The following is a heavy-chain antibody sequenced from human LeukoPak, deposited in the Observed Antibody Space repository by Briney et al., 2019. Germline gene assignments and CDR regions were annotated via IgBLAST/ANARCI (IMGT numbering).Heavy chain of an antibody. V-gene: IGHV3-7*03. Sequence: GGSLRLSCAASGFTFSSYWMSWVRQAPGKGLEWVANIKQDGSEKYYVDSVKGRFTISRDNSKNTLYLQMNSLRAEDTAVYYCAKVPLVASYYFDYWGQGTLVTVSS. CDR1: GFTFSSYW. D-gene: IGHD5-12*01. J-gene: IGHJ4*02. CDR3: AKVPLVASYYFDY. CDR2: IKQDGSEK.